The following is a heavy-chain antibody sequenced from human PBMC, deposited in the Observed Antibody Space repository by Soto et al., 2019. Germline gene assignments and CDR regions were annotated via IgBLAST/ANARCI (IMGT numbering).Heavy chain of an antibody. V-gene: IGHV3-73*01. CDR2: IRSKANSYAT. J-gene: IGHJ4*02. CDR3: TSFGVVRPY. CDR1: GFNFSGSA. Sequence: GGSLRLSCAASGFNFSGSAMHWVRQASGKGLEWVGRIRSKANSYATAYAASVKGRFTISRDDSKNTAYLQMNSLKTEDTAVYYCTSFGVVRPYWGQGTLVTVS. D-gene: IGHD3-3*01.